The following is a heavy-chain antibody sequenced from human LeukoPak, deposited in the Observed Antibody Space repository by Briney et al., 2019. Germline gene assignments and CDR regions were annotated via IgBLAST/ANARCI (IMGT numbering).Heavy chain of an antibody. CDR2: IIPIFGTA. J-gene: IGHJ4*02. CDR3: ASATAYYDILTGYSDY. Sequence: ASVKVSCKASGGTFSSYAISWVRQAPGQGLEWMGGIIPIFGTANYAQKFQGRVTITADKSTSTAYMELSSLRSEDTAVYYCASATAYYDILTGYSDYWGQGTLVTVSS. CDR1: GGTFSSYA. D-gene: IGHD3-9*01. V-gene: IGHV1-69*06.